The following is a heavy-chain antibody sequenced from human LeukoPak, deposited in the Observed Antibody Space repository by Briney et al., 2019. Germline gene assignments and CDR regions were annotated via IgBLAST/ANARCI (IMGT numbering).Heavy chain of an antibody. Sequence: GGSLRLSCAASGFTFDDYAMHWVRQAPGKGLEWVSGISWNSGSTGYADSVKGRFTISRDNAKNSLYLQMNSLRAEDMALYYCAKGQWLVRGAAFDIWGQGTMVTVSS. D-gene: IGHD6-19*01. CDR1: GFTFDDYA. CDR3: AKGQWLVRGAAFDI. CDR2: ISWNSGST. J-gene: IGHJ3*02. V-gene: IGHV3-9*03.